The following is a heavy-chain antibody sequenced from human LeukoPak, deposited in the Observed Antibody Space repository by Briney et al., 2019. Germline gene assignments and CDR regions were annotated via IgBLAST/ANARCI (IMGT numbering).Heavy chain of an antibody. J-gene: IGHJ6*02. CDR3: ARVIISTKYYSGMDV. CDR1: GFTFSTYV. V-gene: IGHV3-30*03. D-gene: IGHD2/OR15-2a*01. Sequence: PGRSLRLSCAGSGFTFSTYVIHWVRQTPGKGLEWAALISYDGNSKYYADSVKGRFTISRDNSKNTVYLQMDSLRPEDTALYYCARVIISTKYYSGMDVWGQGTTVTVS. CDR2: ISYDGNSK.